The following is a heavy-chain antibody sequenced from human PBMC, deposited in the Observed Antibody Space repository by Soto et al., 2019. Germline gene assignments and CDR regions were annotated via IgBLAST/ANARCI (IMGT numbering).Heavy chain of an antibody. CDR2: IYPGDSDI. CDR3: ARVVCCSGSSCYYFDY. D-gene: IGHD2-15*01. Sequence: GESLKISCKGSGYSFSSFSIAWVRLMPGKGLEWMGIIYPGDSDIRYSPSFQGQVTISADKSISTAYLQWSSLKASDTAMYYCARVVCCSGSSCYYFDYWGQGTLVTVSS. J-gene: IGHJ4*02. V-gene: IGHV5-51*01. CDR1: GYSFSSFS.